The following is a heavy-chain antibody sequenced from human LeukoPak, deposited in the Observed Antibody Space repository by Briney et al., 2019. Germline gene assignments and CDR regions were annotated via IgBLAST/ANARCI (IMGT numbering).Heavy chain of an antibody. D-gene: IGHD3-3*01. CDR2: IKQDGSEK. CDR1: GFTFSSYW. Sequence: GGSLRLSCAASGFTFSSYWMSWVRQAPGKGLEWVANIKQDGSEKYYVDSVKGRLTISRDNAKNSLYLQMNSLRAEDTAVYYCARETTIFGVVMEFDYWGQGTLVTVSS. J-gene: IGHJ4*02. V-gene: IGHV3-7*01. CDR3: ARETTIFGVVMEFDY.